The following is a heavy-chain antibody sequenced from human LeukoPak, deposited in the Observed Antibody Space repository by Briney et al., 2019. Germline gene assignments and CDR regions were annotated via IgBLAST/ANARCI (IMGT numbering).Heavy chain of an antibody. D-gene: IGHD4-11*01. CDR1: GFTFSNAW. Sequence: GGSLRLSCAASGFTFSNAWMSWVRQAPGKGLEWVGRIKSKTDGGTTDYAAPVKGRFTISRDDSKNTLYLQMNSLRADDTAVYYCAKDLDYTTYRYSFDYWGQGTLVTVSS. J-gene: IGHJ4*02. CDR3: AKDLDYTTYRYSFDY. V-gene: IGHV3-15*01. CDR2: IKSKTDGGTT.